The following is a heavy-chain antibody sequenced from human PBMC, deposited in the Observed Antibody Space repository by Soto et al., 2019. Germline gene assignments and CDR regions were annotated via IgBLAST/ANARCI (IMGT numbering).Heavy chain of an antibody. CDR1: GFTFSSYG. CDR2: IWYDGSNK. Sequence: GGSLRLSCAASGFTFSSYGMHWVRQAPGKGLEWVAVIWYDGSNKYYADSVKGRFTISRDNSKNTLYLQMTSLRAEDTAVYYCARDEESAYSYGYVDYWGQGTLVTVSS. J-gene: IGHJ4*02. V-gene: IGHV3-33*01. D-gene: IGHD5-18*01. CDR3: ARDEESAYSYGYVDY.